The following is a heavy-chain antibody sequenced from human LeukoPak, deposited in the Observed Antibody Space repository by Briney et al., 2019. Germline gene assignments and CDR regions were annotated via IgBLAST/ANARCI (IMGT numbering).Heavy chain of an antibody. CDR3: AKVGGAVYYYDSSGYDDY. Sequence: GGSLSLSCAASGFTFTSYAMSWVRQAPGQGLEWFSAISGSGGSTYYADTVKGRFTISRDKSKNTLYMQMNSLRAKDTAVYYCAKVGGAVYYYDSSGYDDYCGQGTLGTVSS. V-gene: IGHV3-23*01. CDR2: ISGSGGST. D-gene: IGHD3-22*01. J-gene: IGHJ4*01. CDR1: GFTFTSYA.